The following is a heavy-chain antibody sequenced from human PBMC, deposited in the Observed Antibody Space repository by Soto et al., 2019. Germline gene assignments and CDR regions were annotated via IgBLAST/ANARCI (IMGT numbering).Heavy chain of an antibody. J-gene: IGHJ4*02. CDR3: ASPPSSAFFFDY. CDR1: GGSISSNSYY. V-gene: IGHV4-39*01. Sequence: SETLSLTCTVSGGSISSNSYYWGWIRQPPGKGLEWIGSIYYSGSTYYNPSLKSRVTISVDTSKNQFSLSLSSVTAADTAVYYCASPPSSAFFFDYWGPGTLVTVSS. D-gene: IGHD6-6*01. CDR2: IYYSGST.